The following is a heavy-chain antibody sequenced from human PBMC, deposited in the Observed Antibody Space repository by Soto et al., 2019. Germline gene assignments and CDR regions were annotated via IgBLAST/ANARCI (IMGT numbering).Heavy chain of an antibody. Sequence: SETLSLTCTVSGGSISSSSYYWGWIRQPPGKGLEWFGSIYYSGSTYYNPSLKSRVTISVDTSKNQFSLKLSSVTAADTAVYYCVDGGSSSYYFDYWGQGTLVTVSS. J-gene: IGHJ4*02. CDR1: GGSISSSSYY. CDR3: VDGGSSSYYFDY. CDR2: IYYSGST. D-gene: IGHD6-6*01. V-gene: IGHV4-39*01.